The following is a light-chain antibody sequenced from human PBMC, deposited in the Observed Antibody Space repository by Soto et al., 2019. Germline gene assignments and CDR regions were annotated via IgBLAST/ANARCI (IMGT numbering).Light chain of an antibody. CDR3: SSYTTSDTWV. Sequence: QSVLTQPASVSGSPGQSITISCTGTSSDIGAYNHVSWYQQYPGKAPTLVIYEVTNRPSGVSSRFSGSKSGNTASLTISGLQAEDEGDYYCSSYTTSDTWVFGGGTKVTVL. CDR2: EVT. CDR1: SSDIGAYNH. V-gene: IGLV2-14*01. J-gene: IGLJ3*02.